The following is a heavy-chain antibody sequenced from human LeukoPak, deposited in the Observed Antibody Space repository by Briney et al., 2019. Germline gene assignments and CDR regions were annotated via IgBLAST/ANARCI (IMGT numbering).Heavy chain of an antibody. J-gene: IGHJ3*02. V-gene: IGHV3-23*01. CDR3: ARDHAYAFDI. D-gene: IGHD2-2*01. CDR1: GFTFSSYA. CDR2: ITASGGRT. Sequence: PGGTLRLSCAASGFTFSSYAMSWVRQAPGKGLEWVSTITASGGRTYYADSVKGRFTISRDNSKNTLYLQMNSLRAEDTAVYYCARDHAYAFDIWGQGTLVTVSS.